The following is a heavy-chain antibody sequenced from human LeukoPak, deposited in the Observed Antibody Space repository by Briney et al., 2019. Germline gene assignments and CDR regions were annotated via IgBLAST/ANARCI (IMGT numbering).Heavy chain of an antibody. CDR3: ARSPYGDYVDY. J-gene: IGHJ4*02. Sequence: GALRLSCGTPGFTLRDYYMSLNRQAPGKGLEWVSYISSSSSYTNYADSVKGRFTISRDNAKNSLYLQMNSLRAEDTAVYYCARSPYGDYVDYWGQGTLVTVSS. V-gene: IGHV3-11*06. D-gene: IGHD4-17*01. CDR1: GFTLRDYY. CDR2: ISSSSSYT.